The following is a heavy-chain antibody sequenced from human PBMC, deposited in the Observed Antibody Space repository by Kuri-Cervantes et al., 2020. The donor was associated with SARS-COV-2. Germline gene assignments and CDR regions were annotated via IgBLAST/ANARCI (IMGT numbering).Heavy chain of an antibody. D-gene: IGHD3-22*01. CDR2: IPYDGSNK. CDR1: GFSFSTYG. J-gene: IGHJ4*02. V-gene: IGHV3-30*02. Sequence: GESLKISCAASGFSFSTYGMHWVRQAPGKGLKWVAVIPYDGSNKYYTDSVKGRFTISRDNSKNTLYLQMNSLRAEDTAVYYCAYDSSAFHFDYWGQGTLVTVSS. CDR3: AYDSSAFHFDY.